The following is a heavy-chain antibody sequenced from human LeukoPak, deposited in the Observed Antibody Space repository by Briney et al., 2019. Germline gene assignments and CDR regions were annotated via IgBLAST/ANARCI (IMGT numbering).Heavy chain of an antibody. V-gene: IGHV4-61*08. J-gene: IGHJ4*02. Sequence: PSETLSLTCAVSGGSISSGGYSWSWIRQPPGKGLEWIGYIYYSGSTNYNPSLKSQVTISVDTSKNQFSLKLSSVTAADTAVYYCARDSSGYYDYWGQGTLVTVSS. CDR3: ARDSSGYYDY. D-gene: IGHD3-22*01. CDR2: IYYSGST. CDR1: GGSISSGGYS.